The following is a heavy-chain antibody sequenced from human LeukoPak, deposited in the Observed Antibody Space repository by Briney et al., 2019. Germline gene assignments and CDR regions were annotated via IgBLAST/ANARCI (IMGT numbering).Heavy chain of an antibody. J-gene: IGHJ3*01. D-gene: IGHD3-22*01. CDR2: ISWNSGSI. Sequence: QAGGSLRLSCAASGFTFDDYAMHWVRQAAGKGLEWVSGISWNSGSIGYADSVKGRFTISRDNAKNSLYLQMNSLRAEDTALYYCAKGRNSGYHVGADLWGQGTMVTVSS. V-gene: IGHV3-9*01. CDR1: GFTFDDYA. CDR3: AKGRNSGYHVGADL.